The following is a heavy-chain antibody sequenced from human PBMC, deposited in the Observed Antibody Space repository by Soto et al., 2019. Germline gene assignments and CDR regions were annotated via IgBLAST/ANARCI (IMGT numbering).Heavy chain of an antibody. J-gene: IGHJ4*02. D-gene: IGHD5-18*01. CDR1: GFTFSSYW. Sequence: EVQLVESGGGLVQPGGSLRLSCAASGFTFSSYWMHWVRQAPGKGLVWVSRIYSDGSGTTYADSVKGRFTISRGNAKSMLYLQMNSLRVEDTAVYYCATLNSFGADYWGQGTLVTVSS. V-gene: IGHV3-74*01. CDR2: IYSDGSGT. CDR3: ATLNSFGADY.